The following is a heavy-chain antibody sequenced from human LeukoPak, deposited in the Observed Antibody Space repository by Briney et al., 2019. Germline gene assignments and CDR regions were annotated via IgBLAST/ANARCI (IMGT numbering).Heavy chain of an antibody. CDR3: AKGFYYCSDGCPQYYYYMDV. CDR2: IRYDGSDK. D-gene: IGHD2-15*01. CDR1: GFTFSRHG. J-gene: IGHJ6*03. Sequence: GGSPRLSCAASGFTFSRHGMHWVRQAPGKGPEWVAFIRYDGSDKYYADSVKGRFTISRDNSENTLYLQMNSLRPEDTAVYYCAKGFYYCSDGCPQYYYYMDVWGKGTTVIVSS. V-gene: IGHV3-30*02.